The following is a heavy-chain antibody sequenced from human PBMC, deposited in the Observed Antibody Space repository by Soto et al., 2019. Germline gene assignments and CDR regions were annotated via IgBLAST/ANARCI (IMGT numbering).Heavy chain of an antibody. CDR3: AKRRGAGGHFDY. CDR2: VSIGGST. J-gene: IGHJ4*02. V-gene: IGHV3-23*01. Sequence: DVQLLESGGGLVQPEGSLRLSCAASGFTFSSYAMGWVRQGPGKGLEWVAVVSIGGSTDYAHSVRGRFNISRDNSKNTLSLQMNSLTAEDTAVYFCAKRRGAGGHFDYWGQGALVTVSS. D-gene: IGHD2-15*01. CDR1: GFTFSSYA.